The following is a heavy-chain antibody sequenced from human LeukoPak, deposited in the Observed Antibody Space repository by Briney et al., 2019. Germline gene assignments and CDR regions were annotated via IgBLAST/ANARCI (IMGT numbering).Heavy chain of an antibody. D-gene: IGHD2-21*02. V-gene: IGHV4-59*08. Sequence: SETLALTCTVSGGSISSNHWSWIRQPPGKGLEWIGFISYSGSTAYNPSLKSRVTISVDTSKNQFSLKVRGVTAADTAVYYCARRKDEVTATFDYWGQGILVTVSS. CDR2: ISYSGST. CDR3: ARRKDEVTATFDY. J-gene: IGHJ4*02. CDR1: GGSISSNH.